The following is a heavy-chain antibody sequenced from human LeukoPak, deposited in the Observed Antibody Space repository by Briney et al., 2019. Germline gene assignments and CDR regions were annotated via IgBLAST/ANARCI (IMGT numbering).Heavy chain of an antibody. CDR1: GFTFSSYW. V-gene: IGHV3-30*02. J-gene: IGHJ4*02. CDR2: IRYDGSNK. CDR3: AKGGYDSGNY. Sequence: PGGSLRLSCAASGFTFSSYWMSWVRQAPGKGLEWVAFIRYDGSNKYYADSVKGRFTISRDNSKNTLYLQMNSLRAEDTAVYYCAKGGYDSGNYWGQGTLVTVSS. D-gene: IGHD5-12*01.